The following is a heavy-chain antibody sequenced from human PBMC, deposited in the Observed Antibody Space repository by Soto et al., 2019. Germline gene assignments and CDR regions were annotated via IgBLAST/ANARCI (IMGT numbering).Heavy chain of an antibody. CDR2: IIPIFGTA. CDR1: GGTFSSYA. J-gene: IGHJ6*02. Sequence: QVQLVQSGVEVKKPGSSVKVSCKASGGTFSSYAISWVRQAPGQGLEWMGGIIPIFGTANYAQKFQGRVTITADESTXXAXMXRSSLRSEDTAVYYCARDATSYSNYVGRTYYYGMDVWGQGTTVTVSS. D-gene: IGHD4-4*01. CDR3: ARDATSYSNYVGRTYYYGMDV. V-gene: IGHV1-69*12.